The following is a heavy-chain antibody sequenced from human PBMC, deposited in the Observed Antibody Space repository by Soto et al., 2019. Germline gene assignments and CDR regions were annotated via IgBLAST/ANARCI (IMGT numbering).Heavy chain of an antibody. CDR2: LDGAGGST. CDR3: AAPPDEYGSGVSSFTYGMDI. CDR1: GFTFSDYA. D-gene: IGHD3-10*01. Sequence: GGSLRLSCLASGFTFSDYAMTWVRHVPGRGLEWVASLDGAGGSTYYADSVRGLFTISRHNSQNTLFLQMKRLTVHDTAIYYCAAPPDEYGSGVSSFTYGMDIWGQGTTVTVSS. J-gene: IGHJ6*02. V-gene: IGHV3-23*01.